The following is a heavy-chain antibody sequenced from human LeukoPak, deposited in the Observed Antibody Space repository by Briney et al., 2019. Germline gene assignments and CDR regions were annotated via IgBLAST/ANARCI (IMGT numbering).Heavy chain of an antibody. CDR3: ARGVGASGKNAFDI. Sequence: PSETPSLTCAVSGGSISSGGYSWSWIRQPPGKGLEWIGYIYHSGSTYYNPSLKSRVTISVDRSKNQFSLKLSSVTAADTAVYYCARGVGASGKNAFDIWGQGTMVTVSS. CDR2: IYHSGST. J-gene: IGHJ3*02. V-gene: IGHV4-30-2*01. CDR1: GGSISSGGYS. D-gene: IGHD1-26*01.